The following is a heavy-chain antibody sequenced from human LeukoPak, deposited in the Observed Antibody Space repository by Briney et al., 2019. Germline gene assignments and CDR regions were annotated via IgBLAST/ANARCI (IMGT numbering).Heavy chain of an antibody. Sequence: PGGSLRLSCAASGFTFSSYGMHWVRQAPGKGLEWVAVIWYDGSNKYYADSVKGRFTVSRDNAKNTLYLQMNSLRAEDTAVYYCARDSYRNVDSWGQGTLVTVSS. J-gene: IGHJ4*02. V-gene: IGHV3-33*01. CDR1: GFTFSSYG. CDR2: IWYDGSNK. CDR3: ARDSYRNVDS. D-gene: IGHD5-18*01.